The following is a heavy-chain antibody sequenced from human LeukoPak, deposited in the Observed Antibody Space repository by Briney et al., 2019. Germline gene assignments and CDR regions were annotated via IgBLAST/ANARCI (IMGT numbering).Heavy chain of an antibody. Sequence: PGGSLRLSCAASGFTFDGYAIHWVRQAPGKGLEWASVISEDGSRTYYADSVKGRFTISRDNSKNSLYLQMNSLRTEDTAFYYCAKDLTQLYLAFDYWGQGTLVTVSS. D-gene: IGHD5-18*01. J-gene: IGHJ4*02. V-gene: IGHV3-43*02. CDR1: GFTFDGYA. CDR2: ISEDGSRT. CDR3: AKDLTQLYLAFDY.